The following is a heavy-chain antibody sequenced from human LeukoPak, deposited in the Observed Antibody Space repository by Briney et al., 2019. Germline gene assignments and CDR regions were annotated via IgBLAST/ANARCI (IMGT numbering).Heavy chain of an antibody. CDR1: GFKFSDYR. CDR2: LKQDGSEI. J-gene: IGHJ4*02. V-gene: IGHV3-7*01. D-gene: IGHD4-17*01. Sequence: GGSLRLSCAASGFKFSDYRMNWVRQAPGRGLEWVGNLKQDGSEIYYLDSVKGRFTISRDNTKNSLYLQMNSLRAEDTAVYYCATIEAVRFHYWGQGTLVTVSS. CDR3: ATIEAVRFHY.